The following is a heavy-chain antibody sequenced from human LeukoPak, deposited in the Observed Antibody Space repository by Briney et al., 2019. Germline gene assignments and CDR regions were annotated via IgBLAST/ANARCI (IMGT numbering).Heavy chain of an antibody. J-gene: IGHJ4*02. CDR1: GFTFSTYA. CDR2: ISYDGSNK. CDR3: ARSLLHYFDLWGDYLDY. V-gene: IGHV3-30-3*01. D-gene: IGHD3-9*01. Sequence: PGRSLRLSCAASGFTFSTYAMNWVHQAPGKGLEWVAVISYDGSNKYYADSVKGRFTISRDNSKNTLYLQMNSLRAEDTAVYYWARSLLHYFDLWGDYLDYWGQGTLVTVSS.